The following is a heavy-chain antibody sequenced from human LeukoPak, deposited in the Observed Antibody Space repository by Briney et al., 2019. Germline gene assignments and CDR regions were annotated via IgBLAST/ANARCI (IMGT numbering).Heavy chain of an antibody. CDR3: AVARLTMNYYDSSMDV. CDR1: GYTFTGYY. CDR2: INPNSGGT. D-gene: IGHD3-22*01. Sequence: ASVKVSCKASGYTFTGYYMHWVRQAPGQGLEWMGWINPNSGGTNYAQKFQGRVTMTRDTSISTAYMELSRLRSDDTAVYYCAVARLTMNYYDSSMDVWGQGTTVTVSS. V-gene: IGHV1-2*02. J-gene: IGHJ6*02.